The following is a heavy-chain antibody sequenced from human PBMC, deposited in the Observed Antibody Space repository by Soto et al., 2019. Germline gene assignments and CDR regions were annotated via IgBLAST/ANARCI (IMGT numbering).Heavy chain of an antibody. CDR3: ARGGIAAAGSNWFDP. CDR1: GHSLTRSV. Sequence: APLNVDCKSSGHSLTRSVMHCLSMDTGQRLEWMGWINAGNGNTKYSQKFQGRVTITRDTSASTAYMELSSLRSEDTAVYYCARGGIAAAGSNWFDPWGQGTLVTVSS. D-gene: IGHD6-13*01. V-gene: IGHV1-3*01. CDR2: INAGNGNT. J-gene: IGHJ5*02.